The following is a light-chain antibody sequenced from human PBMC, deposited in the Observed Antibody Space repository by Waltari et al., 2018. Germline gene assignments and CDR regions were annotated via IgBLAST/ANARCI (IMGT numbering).Light chain of an antibody. J-gene: IGLJ3*02. Sequence: QSALTQPASVSGSPGQSITISCTGTSSDVGGSNYVSWYQQHPGKVPKLMIYDVSNRPSWVSNRFSGSKSGNTASLTISGLQAEDEADYYCSSYTSSSTRVFGGGTKLTVL. CDR1: SSDVGGSNY. CDR3: SSYTSSSTRV. V-gene: IGLV2-14*03. CDR2: DVS.